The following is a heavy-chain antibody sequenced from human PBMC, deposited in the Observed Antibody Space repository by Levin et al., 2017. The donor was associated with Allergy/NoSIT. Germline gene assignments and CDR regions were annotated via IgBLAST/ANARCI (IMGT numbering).Heavy chain of an antibody. CDR3: ARGGNPEAWYYFDY. CDR2: FYQSGST. D-gene: IGHD4-23*01. Sequence: TASETLSLTCAVSGGSISSGGYSWSWIRQPPGKGLEWIGYFYQSGSTYYNPALKSRVIISADRPKNQVSLILSSVTAADTAVYYCARGGNPEAWYYFDYWGLGTLVTVSS. CDR1: GGSISSGGYS. J-gene: IGHJ4*02. V-gene: IGHV4-30-2*01.